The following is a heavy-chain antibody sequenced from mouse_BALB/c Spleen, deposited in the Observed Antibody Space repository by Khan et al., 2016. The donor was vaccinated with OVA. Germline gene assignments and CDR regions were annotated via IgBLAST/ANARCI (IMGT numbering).Heavy chain of an antibody. CDR2: IYPGSGST. J-gene: IGHJ2*01. CDR3: ARSGYGSLGY. V-gene: IGHV1-77*01. Sequence: QVQLKQSGPVLVKPGASVKMSCKASGYTFTDYIINWVRQRTGQGLEWIGQIYPGSGSTYYNEKFKGKATLTAAQSSNTAYMQLRSLTSEDSAVYCCARSGYGSLGYWGQGTTLTVSS. CDR1: GYTFTDYI. D-gene: IGHD1-1*01.